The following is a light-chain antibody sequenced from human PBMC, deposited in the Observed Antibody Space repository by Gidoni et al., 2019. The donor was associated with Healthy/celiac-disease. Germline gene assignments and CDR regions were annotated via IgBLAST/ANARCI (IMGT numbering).Light chain of an antibody. J-gene: IGLJ1*01. V-gene: IGLV2-14*01. CDR1: SSDVGGYNY. Sequence: QSALTQPASVSGSPGQSITISCTGTSSDVGGYNYVSWYQQHPGKAPKLMIYEVSNRPSGVSKRFSGSKSGNTASLTIYGLQAEDEADYYCSSYTRSSTYVFGTGTKVTVL. CDR2: EVS. CDR3: SSYTRSSTYV.